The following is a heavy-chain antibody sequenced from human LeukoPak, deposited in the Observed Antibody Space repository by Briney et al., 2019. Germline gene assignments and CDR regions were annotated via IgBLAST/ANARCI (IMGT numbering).Heavy chain of an antibody. CDR3: AKDRVRVPAAIGVVIDY. J-gene: IGHJ4*02. D-gene: IGHD2-2*01. CDR1: GFTFSSYG. CDR2: IRYDGSNK. Sequence: PGGSLRLSCAASGFTFSSYGMHWVRQAPGKGLEWVAFIRYDGSNKYYADSVKGRFTISRDNSKNTLYLQMNSLRAEDTAVYYCAKDRVRVPAAIGVVIDYWGQGTLVTVSS. V-gene: IGHV3-30*02.